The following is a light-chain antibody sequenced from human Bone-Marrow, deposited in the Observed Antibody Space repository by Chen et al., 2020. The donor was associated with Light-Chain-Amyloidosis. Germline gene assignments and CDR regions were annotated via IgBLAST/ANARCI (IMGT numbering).Light chain of an antibody. CDR3: QQYDSTPKT. J-gene: IGKJ1*01. Sequence: DIVMTQSPDPLAVSLGERATINCKSSQSILYSSNNKNYLAWYQQKPGQPPKLLIDWASNRESGVPDRFSGSGSGTDFTRTISSLQAEDVAVYYCQQYDSTPKTFGQGTKVEIK. CDR2: WAS. V-gene: IGKV4-1*01. CDR1: QSILYSSNNKNY.